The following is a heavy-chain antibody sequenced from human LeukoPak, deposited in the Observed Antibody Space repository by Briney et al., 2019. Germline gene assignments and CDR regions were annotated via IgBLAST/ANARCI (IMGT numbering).Heavy chain of an antibody. J-gene: IGHJ6*03. CDR3: ARVRGSSYIYSMGV. V-gene: IGHV3-21*01. D-gene: IGHD6-13*01. CDR2: ISSRGTYI. Sequence: GGSLRLSCSASGFTFMTYSMNWVRQAPGKGLEWVSSISSRGTYIYYADSVKGRSTISSDNAKNSLYLQMNSLRADDTAVYYCARVRGSSYIYSMGVWGKGTTVTVSS. CDR1: GFTFMTYS.